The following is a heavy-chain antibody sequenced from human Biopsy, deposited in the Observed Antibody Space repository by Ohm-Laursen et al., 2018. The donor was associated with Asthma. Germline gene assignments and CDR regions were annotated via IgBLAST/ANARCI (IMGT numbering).Heavy chain of an antibody. D-gene: IGHD6-13*01. CDR2: ISSSGSTT. CDR1: GFSFSDYY. Sequence: SLRLSCAASGFSFSDYYMTWMRQAPGKELEWVSSISSSGSTTYPAESVKGRFTISRDNAKNSLYLQMNSLRGADTALYYCVKDIRLQLWGFDSWGQGTLVTVSS. J-gene: IGHJ4*02. CDR3: VKDIRLQLWGFDS. V-gene: IGHV3-11*01.